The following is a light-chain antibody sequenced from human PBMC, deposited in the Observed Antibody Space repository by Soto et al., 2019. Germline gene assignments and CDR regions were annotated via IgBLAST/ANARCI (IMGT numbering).Light chain of an antibody. J-gene: IGKJ1*01. CDR1: QSVSSN. CDR2: GAS. V-gene: IGKV3-15*01. CDR3: QHYSTVWA. Sequence: EIVMTQSPAILSVSPGERATLSCRASQSVSSNLAWFQQKPGQTPRLLFNGASTRATGIPARFTGSGSGTEFILTISSLQSEDFATYYCQHYSTVWAFGQGTKVDIK.